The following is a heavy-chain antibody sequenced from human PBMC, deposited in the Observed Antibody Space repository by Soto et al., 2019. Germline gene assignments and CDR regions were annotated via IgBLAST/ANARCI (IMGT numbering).Heavy chain of an antibody. D-gene: IGHD2-2*01. CDR3: ARARPIGYCSSTSCYPFDY. Sequence: QVQLVQSGAEVKKPGSSVKVSCKASGGTFSSYAISWVRQAPGQGLEWMGGIIPIFGTANYAQKFQGRVTITADKSTSTAYMDLSSLRSEDTAVYYCARARPIGYCSSTSCYPFDYWGQGTLVTVSS. CDR1: GGTFSSYA. V-gene: IGHV1-69*06. J-gene: IGHJ4*02. CDR2: IIPIFGTA.